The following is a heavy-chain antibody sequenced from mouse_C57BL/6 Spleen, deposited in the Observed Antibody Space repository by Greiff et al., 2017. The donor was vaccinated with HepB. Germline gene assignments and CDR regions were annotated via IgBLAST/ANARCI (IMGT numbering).Heavy chain of an antibody. CDR2: IYPGSGST. D-gene: IGHD1-1*01. CDR1: GYTFTSYW. J-gene: IGHJ2*01. Sequence: VQLQQPGAELVKPGASVKMSCKASGYTFTSYWITWVKQRPGQGLAWIGDIYPGSGSTNYNEKFKSKATLTVDTSSSTAYMQLSSLTSEDSAVYYCARRFYYGSSYYFDYWGQGTTLTVSS. V-gene: IGHV1-55*01. CDR3: ARRFYYGSSYYFDY.